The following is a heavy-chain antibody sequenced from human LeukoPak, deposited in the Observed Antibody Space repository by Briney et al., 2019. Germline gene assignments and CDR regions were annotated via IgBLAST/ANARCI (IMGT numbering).Heavy chain of an antibody. CDR2: VNPNNGDT. CDR1: GYMFVGYH. J-gene: IGHJ5*01. V-gene: IGHV1-2*02. Sequence: ASVKVSCKASGYMFVGYHKNWVRQAPGQGLEWMGWVNPNNGDTNYAPKFQGRVILTRDPSISTAYLELTSLKFDDTAVYYCTRGGSWFDSWGQGSLVTVSS. CDR3: TRGGSWFDS. D-gene: IGHD3-16*01.